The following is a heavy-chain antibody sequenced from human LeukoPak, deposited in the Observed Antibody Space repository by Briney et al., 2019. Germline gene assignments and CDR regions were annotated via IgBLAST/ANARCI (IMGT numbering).Heavy chain of an antibody. CDR1: GGSISSYY. Sequence: SETLSLTCTVSGGSISSYYWSWIRQPPGEGLEWIGYIYYSGSTNYNPSLKSRVTISVDTSKNQFSLKLSSVTAADTAVYYCARGGIAARSFDYWGQGTLVTVSS. D-gene: IGHD6-6*01. J-gene: IGHJ4*02. CDR3: ARGGIAARSFDY. V-gene: IGHV4-59*01. CDR2: IYYSGST.